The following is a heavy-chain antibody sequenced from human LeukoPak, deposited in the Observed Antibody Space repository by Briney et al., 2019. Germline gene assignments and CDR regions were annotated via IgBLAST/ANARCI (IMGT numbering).Heavy chain of an antibody. J-gene: IGHJ4*02. CDR1: GYTFTSYG. V-gene: IGHV1-2*02. D-gene: IGHD3-22*01. CDR2: INPNSGGT. CDR3: ARDRHKYNYDGSGYPPY. Sequence: ASVKVSCKASGYTFTSYGISWVRQAPGQGLEWMGWINPNSGGTNYAQKFQGRVTMTRDTSISTAYMELSRLRSDDTAVYYCARDRHKYNYDGSGYPPYWGQGTLVTVSS.